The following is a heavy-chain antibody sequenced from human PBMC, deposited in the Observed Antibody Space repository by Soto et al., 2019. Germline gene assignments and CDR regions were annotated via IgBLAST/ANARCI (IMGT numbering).Heavy chain of an antibody. CDR3: TRSESSDTGDH. CDR1: GGTLNTYA. D-gene: IGHD3-22*01. V-gene: IGHV1-69*01. J-gene: IGHJ4*02. CDR2: TTPILGTT. Sequence: QVQLVQSGAEVKKPGSAGKVACKASGGTLNTYAINWVRQAPGQGFEWMGGTTPILGTTDYAQKLQGRLTISADEARNTLYMELRSLTSDDTAVYYCTRSESSDTGDHWGQGNLVVVSS.